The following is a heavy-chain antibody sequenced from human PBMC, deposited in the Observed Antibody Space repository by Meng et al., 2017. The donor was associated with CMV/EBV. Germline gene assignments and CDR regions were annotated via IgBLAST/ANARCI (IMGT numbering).Heavy chain of an antibody. CDR2: IKQDGSEK. CDR3: AREDCSSTSCYTGYYGMDV. V-gene: IGHV3-7*01. D-gene: IGHD2-2*02. CDR1: GFTFGSYA. Sequence: GGSLRLSCAASGFTFGSYAMSWVRQAPGKGLEWVANIKQDGSEKYYVDSVKGRFTISRDNAKNSLYLQMNSLRAEDTAVYYCAREDCSSTSCYTGYYGMDVWGQGTTVTVSS. J-gene: IGHJ6*02.